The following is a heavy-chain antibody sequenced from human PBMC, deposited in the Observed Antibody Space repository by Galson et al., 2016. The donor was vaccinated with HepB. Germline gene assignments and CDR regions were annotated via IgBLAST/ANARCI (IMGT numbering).Heavy chain of an antibody. Sequence: SGYTFSSYYMHWVRQAPGQGLEWMGIINPSGGFTTYAQKFQGRVTMTRDTSTSTVYMELSSLRSEDTAVYYCARGADSGYDLGDYWGQGTLVTASS. V-gene: IGHV1-46*01. CDR1: GYTFSSYY. CDR3: ARGADSGYDLGDY. D-gene: IGHD5-12*01. J-gene: IGHJ4*02. CDR2: INPSGGFT.